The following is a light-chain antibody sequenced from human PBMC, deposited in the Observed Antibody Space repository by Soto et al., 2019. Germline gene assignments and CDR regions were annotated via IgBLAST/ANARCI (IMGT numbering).Light chain of an antibody. V-gene: IGLV2-8*01. CDR1: GSDVGGYNY. Sequence: QSALTQPPSASGSPGQSVTISCTGTGSDVGGYNYVSWYQHHPGKAPKLMLYEVSTRPSGVPDRFSGSKSGNTASLTVSGRQAEDEADYYCSSYAGSNIYVVFGGGTKLTVL. CDR3: SSYAGSNIYVV. CDR2: EVS. J-gene: IGLJ2*01.